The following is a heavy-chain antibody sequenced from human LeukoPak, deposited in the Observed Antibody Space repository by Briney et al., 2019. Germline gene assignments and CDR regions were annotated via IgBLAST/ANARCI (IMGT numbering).Heavy chain of an antibody. D-gene: IGHD6-19*01. J-gene: IGHJ5*02. V-gene: IGHV4-59*08. CDR3: ARQQWLVPNWFDP. CDR1: GGSISSYY. Sequence: SETLSLTCTVSGGSISSYYWSWIRQPPGKGLEWIGYIYYSGSTNHNPSLKSRVTISVDTSKNQFSLKLSSVTAADTAVYYCARQQWLVPNWFDPWGQGTLVTVSS. CDR2: IYYSGST.